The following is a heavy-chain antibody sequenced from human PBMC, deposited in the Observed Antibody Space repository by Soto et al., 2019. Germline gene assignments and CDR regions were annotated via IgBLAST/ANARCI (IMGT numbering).Heavy chain of an antibody. V-gene: IGHV4-38-2*02. CDR2: IDYSGKT. J-gene: IGHJ4*02. CDR3: ARDPSSGYDSYYFDY. D-gene: IGHD3-22*01. Sequence: PWETLCLTCSVSGYLISSCDYWGWGRQTPGKGLEWLVSIDYSGKTYKNPSLKSRVSASVDLSQNQFSLNLRCVTAADTAVYFCARDPSSGYDSYYFDYWGQGTLVTVSS. CDR1: GYLISSCDY.